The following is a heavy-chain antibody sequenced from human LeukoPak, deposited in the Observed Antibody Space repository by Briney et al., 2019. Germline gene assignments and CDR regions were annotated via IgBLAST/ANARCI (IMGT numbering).Heavy chain of an antibody. Sequence: GGSLRLSCAASGFPFTTYAMSWVRQAPGKGLEWVSAISGSGGSTYYADSVKGRFTISRDNSKNTLYLQMNSLRAEDTAVYYCAKEAYYYDSSGPVFDIWGQGTMVTVSS. V-gene: IGHV3-23*01. CDR2: ISGSGGST. CDR1: GFPFTTYA. D-gene: IGHD3-22*01. J-gene: IGHJ3*02. CDR3: AKEAYYYDSSGPVFDI.